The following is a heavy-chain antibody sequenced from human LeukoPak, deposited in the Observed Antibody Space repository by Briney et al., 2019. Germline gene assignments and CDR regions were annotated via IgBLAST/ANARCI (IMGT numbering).Heavy chain of an antibody. CDR3: AKDTVARGYYYYYYMDA. J-gene: IGHJ6*03. Sequence: PGGSLRLSCAASGFTFSSYAMSWVRQAPGKGLEWVSAISGSGGSTYCADSVKGRFTISRDNSKNTLYLQMNSLRAEDTAVYYCAKDTVARGYYYYYYMDAWGKGTTVTVSS. V-gene: IGHV3-23*01. CDR2: ISGSGGST. CDR1: GFTFSSYA. D-gene: IGHD1-26*01.